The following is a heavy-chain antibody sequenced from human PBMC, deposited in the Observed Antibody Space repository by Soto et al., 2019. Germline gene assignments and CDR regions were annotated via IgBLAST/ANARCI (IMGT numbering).Heavy chain of an antibody. J-gene: IGHJ5*02. CDR2: IYYSGST. V-gene: IGHV4-39*07. CDR3: AGFNNWFDP. CDR1: GGSISSSSYY. Sequence: SETLSLTCTVSGGSISSSSYYWGWIRQPPGKGLEWIGSIYYSGSTYYNPSLKRRVTISVDKSKNQFSMKLSSVTAADTAVYYCAGFNNWFDPWGQGTLVTVSS.